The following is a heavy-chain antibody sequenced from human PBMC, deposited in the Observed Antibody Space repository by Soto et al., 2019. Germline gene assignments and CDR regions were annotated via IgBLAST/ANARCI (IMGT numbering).Heavy chain of an antibody. J-gene: IGHJ4*02. Sequence: EVQLLESGGGLVQPGGSLRLSCAASGFTFSSYAMSWVRQAPGKGLEWVSGISGSGGSTDYADSVKGRFTISRDNSKNTLYLQMNSRRAEDTAVYYCAEDAYPGNGWYYFDFWGQGTLVTVSS. D-gene: IGHD6-19*01. CDR3: AEDAYPGNGWYYFDF. V-gene: IGHV3-23*01. CDR1: GFTFSSYA. CDR2: ISGSGGST.